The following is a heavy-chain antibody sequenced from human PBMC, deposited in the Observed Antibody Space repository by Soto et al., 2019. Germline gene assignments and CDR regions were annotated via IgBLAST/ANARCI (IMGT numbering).Heavy chain of an antibody. Sequence: GASVKVSCKVSGYTLTELSMHWVRQAPGKGLEWMGGFDPEDGETIYAQKFQGRVTMTEDTSTDTAYMELSSLRSEDTAVYYCATLGSHYDILTGPPDPLAFDDWGQGTLVTVSS. J-gene: IGHJ4*02. CDR3: ATLGSHYDILTGPPDPLAFDD. CDR2: FDPEDGET. CDR1: GYTLTELS. D-gene: IGHD3-9*01. V-gene: IGHV1-24*01.